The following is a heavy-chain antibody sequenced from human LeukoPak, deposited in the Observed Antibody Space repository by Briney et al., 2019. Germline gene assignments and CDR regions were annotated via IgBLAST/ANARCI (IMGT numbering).Heavy chain of an antibody. CDR3: ARDHSSSSEDY. CDR1: GYSISSGYY. J-gene: IGHJ4*02. D-gene: IGHD6-13*01. CDR2: IFHTGST. Sequence: SETLSLTCTVSGYSISSGYYWAWIRQPPGKGLEWIGSIFHTGSTYHNPSLKSRVTISVDTSKNQFSLRLNSVTAADTAVYYCARDHSSSSEDYWGQGTLVTVSS. V-gene: IGHV4-38-2*02.